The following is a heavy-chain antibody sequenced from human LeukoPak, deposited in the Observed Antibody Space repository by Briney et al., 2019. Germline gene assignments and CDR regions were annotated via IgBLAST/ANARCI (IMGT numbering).Heavy chain of an antibody. V-gene: IGHV3-23*01. CDR2: ISGSGGGT. CDR1: GFAFTSYA. CDR3: AKMRGSGWLYYFDY. Sequence: GGSLRLSCAASGFAFTSYAMSWVRQAPGEGLEWVSAISGSGGGTYYAGSVKGRFTISRDDSKNTLYLQMNSLRAEDTAIYYCAKMRGSGWLYYFDYWGQGTLVTVSS. J-gene: IGHJ4*02. D-gene: IGHD6-19*01.